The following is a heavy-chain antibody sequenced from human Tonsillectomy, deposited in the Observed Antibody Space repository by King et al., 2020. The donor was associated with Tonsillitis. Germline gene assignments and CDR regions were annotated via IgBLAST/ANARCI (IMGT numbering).Heavy chain of an antibody. J-gene: IGHJ4*02. CDR1: GFTFSSYA. CDR2: ISGSGGST. D-gene: IGHD3-10*01. V-gene: IGHV3-23*04. Sequence: VQLVESGGGLVQPGGSLRLSCAASGFTFSSYAMSWVRQAPGKGLEWVSAISGSGGSTYYADSVKGRFTISRDNSKNTLYLQMNSLRAEDTAVYYCALYREEGLNMVRGVIEVYWGQGTLVTVSS. CDR3: ALYREEGLNMVRGVIEVY.